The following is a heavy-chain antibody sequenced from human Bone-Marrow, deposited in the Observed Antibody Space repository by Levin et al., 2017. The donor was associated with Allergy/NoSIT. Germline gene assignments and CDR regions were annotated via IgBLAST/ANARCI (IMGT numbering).Heavy chain of an antibody. D-gene: IGHD3-10*01. CDR3: ARDRYYYGSGTYYSPGYMDV. Sequence: GESLKISCTASGYTFSSYYMHWVRQAPGQGLEWMGIINPNGGSTAYAQKFQGRVTMTRDTSTGTFYMELSSLRSEDTAVYFCARDRYYYGSGTYYSPGYMDVWGEGTTVTVSS. CDR1: GYTFSSYY. V-gene: IGHV1-46*01. CDR2: INPNGGST. J-gene: IGHJ6*03.